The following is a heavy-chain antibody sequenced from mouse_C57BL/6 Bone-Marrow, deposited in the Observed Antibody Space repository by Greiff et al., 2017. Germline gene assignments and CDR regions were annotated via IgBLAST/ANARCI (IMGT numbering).Heavy chain of an antibody. CDR1: GYAFSSSW. J-gene: IGHJ2*01. CDR2: IYPGDGDT. Sequence: VQLQQSGPELVKPGASVKISCKASGYAFSSSWMNWVKQRPGKGLEWIGRIYPGDGDTNYNGKFKGKATLTADKSSSTAYMQLSSLTSEDSAVYFCARSGGYDYGHFDYWGQGTTLTVSS. D-gene: IGHD2-4*01. CDR3: ARSGGYDYGHFDY. V-gene: IGHV1-82*01.